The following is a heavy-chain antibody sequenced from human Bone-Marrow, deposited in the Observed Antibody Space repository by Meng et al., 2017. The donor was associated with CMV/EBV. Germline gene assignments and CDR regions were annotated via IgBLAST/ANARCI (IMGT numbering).Heavy chain of an antibody. CDR1: GFTFDDYA. V-gene: IGHV3-43D*03. CDR2: ISWDGGST. J-gene: IGHJ5*02. Sequence: GGSLRLSCAASGFTFDDYAMHWVRQAPGKGLEWVSLISWDGGSTYYADSVKGRFTISRDNSKNSLYLQMNSLRAEDTAVYYCAKGLEWFDPWGQGTLVTVSS. CDR3: AKGLEWFDP. D-gene: IGHD3-16*01.